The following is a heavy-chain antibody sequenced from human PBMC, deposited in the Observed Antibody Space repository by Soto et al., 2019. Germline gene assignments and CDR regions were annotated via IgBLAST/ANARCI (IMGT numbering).Heavy chain of an antibody. D-gene: IGHD3-22*01. CDR3: ARDFRTYYYDSSGPNINWFDP. J-gene: IGHJ5*02. Sequence: PSETLSLTCTVSGGSISSYYWSWIRQPPGKGLEWIGYIYYSGSTNYNPSLKSRVTISVDTSKNQFSLKLSSVTAADTAVYYCARDFRTYYYDSSGPNINWFDPWGQGTLVTVSS. V-gene: IGHV4-59*01. CDR1: GGSISSYY. CDR2: IYYSGST.